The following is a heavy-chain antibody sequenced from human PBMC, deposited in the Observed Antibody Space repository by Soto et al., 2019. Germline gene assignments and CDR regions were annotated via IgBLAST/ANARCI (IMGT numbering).Heavy chain of an antibody. V-gene: IGHV4-39*01. D-gene: IGHD6-19*01. CDR3: ARRERWLRGHFDH. CDR2: IYYSGGT. Sequence: PSETLSLTCTVSGDSISSRDYYWGWIRQPPGKGLEWIGSIYYSGGTYYNPSLKRRVTISVDTSRNQFSLKLNSVTAADTAMYYCARRERWLRGHFDHWGQGTQVTVSS. J-gene: IGHJ4*02. CDR1: GDSISSRDYY.